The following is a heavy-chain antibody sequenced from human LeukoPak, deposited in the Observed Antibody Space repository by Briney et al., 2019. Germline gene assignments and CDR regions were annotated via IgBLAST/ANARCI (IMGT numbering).Heavy chain of an antibody. V-gene: IGHV6-1*01. Sequence: SQTLSLTCAISGESVSSYGAAWNWIRQSPSRGLEWLGRTYYRSKWYNEYAVSVKSRITINPDTSENQFSLQLTSVTPEDTAVYYCVRGNYNFDYWGQGTPVTVSS. CDR3: VRGNYNFDY. CDR2: TYYRSKWYN. CDR1: GESVSSYGAA. D-gene: IGHD5-24*01. J-gene: IGHJ4*02.